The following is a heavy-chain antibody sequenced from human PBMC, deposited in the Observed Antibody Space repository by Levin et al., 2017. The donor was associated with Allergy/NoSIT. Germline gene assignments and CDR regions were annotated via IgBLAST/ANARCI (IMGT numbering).Heavy chain of an antibody. CDR1: GFTFSSYA. Sequence: GESLKISCAASGFTFSSYAMSWVRQAPGKGLEWVSAISGSGGSTYYADSVKGRFTISRDNSKNTLYLQMNSLRAEDTAVYYCAKPGGAYDFWSGYFTFDYWGQGTLVTVSS. D-gene: IGHD3-3*01. CDR2: ISGSGGST. V-gene: IGHV3-23*01. CDR3: AKPGGAYDFWSGYFTFDY. J-gene: IGHJ4*02.